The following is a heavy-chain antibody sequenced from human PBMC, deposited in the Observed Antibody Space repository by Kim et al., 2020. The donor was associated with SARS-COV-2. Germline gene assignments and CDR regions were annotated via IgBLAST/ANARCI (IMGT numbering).Heavy chain of an antibody. CDR2: IYYSGST. J-gene: IGHJ2*01. CDR1: SGSISSYY. V-gene: IGHV4-59*01. Sequence: SETLSLTCTVSSGSISSYYWSWIRQPPGKGLEWIGYIYYSGSTNYNPSLKSRVTISVDTSKNQFSLKLSSVTAADTAVYYCARDQYYDILTGYSLRYFDLCGRGTLVTVSS. D-gene: IGHD3-9*01. CDR3: ARDQYYDILTGYSLRYFDL.